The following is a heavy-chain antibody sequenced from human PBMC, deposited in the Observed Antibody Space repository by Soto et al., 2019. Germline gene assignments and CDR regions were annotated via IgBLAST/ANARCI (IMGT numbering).Heavy chain of an antibody. CDR3: ARAVEMATIDEYYFDY. V-gene: IGHV1-3*01. CDR1: GYTFTSYA. J-gene: IGHJ4*02. CDR2: INAGNGNT. D-gene: IGHD5-12*01. Sequence: GASVKVSCKASGYTFTSYAMHWVRQAPGQRLEWMGWINAGNGNTKYSQKFQGRVTITRDTSASTAYMELSSLRSEDTAVYYCARAVEMATIDEYYFDYWGQGTLVTVSS.